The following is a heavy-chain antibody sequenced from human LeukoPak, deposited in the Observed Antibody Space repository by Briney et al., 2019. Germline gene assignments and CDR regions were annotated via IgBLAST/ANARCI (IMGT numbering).Heavy chain of an antibody. CDR3: AKDGGQGADY. Sequence: GGSLRLSCAASGFTFSSYAMNWVRQTPGKVLEWVSTISDDGGSTYYADSVKGRFTISRDNSKNTLYLQMNSLRAEDMAVYYCAKDGGQGADYWGQGTLVSVSS. V-gene: IGHV3-23*01. J-gene: IGHJ4*02. D-gene: IGHD3-16*01. CDR2: ISDDGGST. CDR1: GFTFSSYA.